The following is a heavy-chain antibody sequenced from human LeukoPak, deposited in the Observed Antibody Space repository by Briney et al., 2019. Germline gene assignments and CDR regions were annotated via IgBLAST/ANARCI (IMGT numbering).Heavy chain of an antibody. Sequence: ASVKVSCKASGYTFTGYYMHWVRQAPGQGLEWMGWINPNSGGTNHAQKSQGRVTMTRDTSISTAYMELSSLRSEDMAVYYCTLYNYWGQGTLVTVSS. V-gene: IGHV1-2*02. CDR3: TLYNY. CDR1: GYTFTGYY. D-gene: IGHD1-14*01. CDR2: INPNSGGT. J-gene: IGHJ4*02.